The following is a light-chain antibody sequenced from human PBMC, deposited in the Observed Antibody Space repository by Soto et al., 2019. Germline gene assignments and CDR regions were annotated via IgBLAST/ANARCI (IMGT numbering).Light chain of an antibody. CDR3: QSYDSSLSGFHVV. Sequence: QSVLTQPPSVSGAPGQRVTISCTGSSSNIGAGYDVHWYQQLPGTAPKLLIYGNSNRPSGVPDRFSGSKSGTSDSLAITGLQAEDEADYYCQSYDSSLSGFHVVFGGGTKVTVL. CDR1: SSNIGAGYD. J-gene: IGLJ2*01. CDR2: GNS. V-gene: IGLV1-40*01.